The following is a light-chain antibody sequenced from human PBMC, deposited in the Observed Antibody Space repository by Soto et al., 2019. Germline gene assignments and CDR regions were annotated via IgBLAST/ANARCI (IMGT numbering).Light chain of an antibody. CDR1: QGIRND. CDR2: AAS. J-gene: IGKJ1*01. V-gene: IGKV1-6*01. CDR3: LQDYNYPRT. Sequence: AIQMTQSPSSLPASVGDRVTITCRASQGIRNDLGWYQQKSGKAPKLLIYAASSLQSGVPSRFSGSGSGTDFTLTISGLQPEDLATYYCLQDYNYPRTFGQGTKVEIQ.